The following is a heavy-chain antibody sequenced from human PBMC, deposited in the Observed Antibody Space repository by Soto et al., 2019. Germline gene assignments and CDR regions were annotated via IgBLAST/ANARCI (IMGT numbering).Heavy chain of an antibody. D-gene: IGHD4-17*01. V-gene: IGHV4-30-4*01. J-gene: IGHJ2*01. Sequence: QVQLQESGPGLVNPSETLSLTCTVSGGSISGGGYYWSWIRQPPGKGLEWIGYIYDSGSTYYNPSLKSRISLSVDTSKNQFSLRLSSVTAADTAVYYCAREIIPLTTDWYFYLWGRGTLVTVSS. CDR1: GGSISGGGYY. CDR3: AREIIPLTTDWYFYL. CDR2: IYDSGST.